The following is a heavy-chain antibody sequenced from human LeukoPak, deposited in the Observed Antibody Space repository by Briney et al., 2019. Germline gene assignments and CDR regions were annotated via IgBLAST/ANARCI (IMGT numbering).Heavy chain of an antibody. CDR1: GESLNSYY. V-gene: IGHV4-34*01. J-gene: IGHJ6*02. CDR2: INHSGST. Sequence: PSETLSLTCAVYGESLNSYYWSWIRQPPGKGLEWIGEINHSGSTNYNPSLKGRVTISVDTSKNQFSLKLSSVTAADTAVYYCARARSSGWSRYYYYGMDVWGQGTTVTVSS. CDR3: ARARSSGWSRYYYYGMDV. D-gene: IGHD6-19*01.